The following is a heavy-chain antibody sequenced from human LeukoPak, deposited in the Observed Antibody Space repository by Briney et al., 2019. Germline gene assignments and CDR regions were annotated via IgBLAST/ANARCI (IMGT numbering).Heavy chain of an antibody. CDR2: IIPIFGTA. V-gene: IGHV1-69*13. Sequence: WASVKVSCKASGYTFTSYGISWVRQAPGQGLEWMGGIIPIFGTANYAQKFQGRVTITADESTSTAYMELSSLRSEDTAVYYCARDPRHRHYDFWSGYRSLYYMDVWGKGTTVTVS. J-gene: IGHJ6*03. D-gene: IGHD3-3*01. CDR3: ARDPRHRHYDFWSGYRSLYYMDV. CDR1: GYTFTSYG.